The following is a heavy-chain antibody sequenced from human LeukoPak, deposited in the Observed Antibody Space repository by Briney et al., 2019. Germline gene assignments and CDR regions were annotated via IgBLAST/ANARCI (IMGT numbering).Heavy chain of an antibody. CDR2: MNPNSGNT. CDR1: GYTFTSYD. V-gene: IGHV1-8*03. CDR3: AKGGNSGSYFGPFDY. J-gene: IGHJ4*02. D-gene: IGHD1-26*01. Sequence: GASVKVSCKASGYTFTSYDINWVRQATGQGLEWMGWMNPNSGNTGYAQKFQGRVTITRNTSISTAYMELSSLRAEDTAVYYCAKGGNSGSYFGPFDYWGQGTLVTVSS.